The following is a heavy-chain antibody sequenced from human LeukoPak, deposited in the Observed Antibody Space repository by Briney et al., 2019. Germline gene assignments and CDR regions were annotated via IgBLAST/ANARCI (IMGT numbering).Heavy chain of an antibody. V-gene: IGHV4-38-2*02. D-gene: IGHD6-13*01. J-gene: IGHJ5*02. CDR2: IYHTGST. CDR1: GDSISSGYY. Sequence: PSETLSLTCSVSGDSISSGYYWAWIRQSPGKGLEWIGNIYHTGSTYYNPSLKSRVTISVDTSKNQFSLKLSSVTAADTAVYYCARHGSSSWYGGHWFDPWGQGTLVTVSS. CDR3: ARHGSSSWYGGHWFDP.